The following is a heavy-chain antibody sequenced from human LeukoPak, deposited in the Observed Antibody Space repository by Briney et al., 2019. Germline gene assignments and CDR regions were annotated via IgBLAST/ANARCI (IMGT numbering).Heavy chain of an antibody. CDR3: ARGQQQTSYYYYGMDV. Sequence: GSLRLSCAASGFTFSSYAMHWVRQAPGKGLEWVAFIWYDGSNKYYADSVTGRFTISRDNSKNTLYLQMNSLRAEDTAVYYCARGQQQTSYYYYGMDVWGQGTTVTVSS. V-gene: IGHV3-33*08. J-gene: IGHJ6*02. CDR1: GFTFSSYA. CDR2: IWYDGSNK. D-gene: IGHD6-13*01.